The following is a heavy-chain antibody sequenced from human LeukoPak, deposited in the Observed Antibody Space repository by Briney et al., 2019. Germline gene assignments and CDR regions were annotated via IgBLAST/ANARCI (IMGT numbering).Heavy chain of an antibody. CDR3: AECNSVYWYFDL. CDR2: ISGSGGST. J-gene: IGHJ2*01. CDR1: GFTFSSYA. Sequence: GGSLRLSCAASGFTFSSYAMSWVRQVPGKGLEWVSSISGSGGSTYYADSVKGRFTISRDNSKNTLYLQMNSLRAADTALYYCAECNSVYWYFDLWRRGTLVTVSS. V-gene: IGHV3-23*01. D-gene: IGHD2-21*01.